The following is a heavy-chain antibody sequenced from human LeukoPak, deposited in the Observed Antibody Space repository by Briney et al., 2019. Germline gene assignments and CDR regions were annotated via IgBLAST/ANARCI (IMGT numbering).Heavy chain of an antibody. CDR2: INPSGGST. J-gene: IGHJ6*03. D-gene: IGHD3-22*01. Sequence: ASVKVSCKASGYTFTSYYMHWVRQAPGQGLEWMGIINPSGGSTSYAQKFQGRVTMTRDTSASTVYMELSSLRSEDTAVYYCARGVVAIFSPHYYYYYMDVWGKGTTVTISS. CDR3: ARGVVAIFSPHYYYYYMDV. CDR1: GYTFTSYY. V-gene: IGHV1-46*01.